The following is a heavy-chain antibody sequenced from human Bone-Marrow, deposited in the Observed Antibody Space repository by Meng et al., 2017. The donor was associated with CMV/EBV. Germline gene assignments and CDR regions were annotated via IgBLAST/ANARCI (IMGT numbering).Heavy chain of an antibody. Sequence: SETLSLTCAVYGGSFSGYYWSWIRQPPGKGLEWIGEINHSGSTNCNPSLKSRVTISVDTSKNQFSLKLSSVTAADTAVYYCARRRGRLYQLSHWGQGTLVTVSS. D-gene: IGHD2-2*01. V-gene: IGHV4-34*01. CDR3: ARRRGRLYQLSH. CDR2: INHSGST. CDR1: GGSFSGYY. J-gene: IGHJ4*02.